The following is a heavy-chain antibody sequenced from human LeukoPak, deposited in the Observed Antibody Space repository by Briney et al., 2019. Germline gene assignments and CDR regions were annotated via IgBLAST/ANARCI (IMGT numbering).Heavy chain of an antibody. Sequence: GGSLRLSCAVSGIKFSDAWMTWVRQAPGKGLEWVSAISGSGGSTYYADSVKGRFTISRDNSKNTLYLQMNRLRAEDTAVYYCAKMPQLWFPRFDYWGQGTLVTVSS. V-gene: IGHV3-23*01. CDR3: AKMPQLWFPRFDY. CDR1: GIKFSDAW. D-gene: IGHD5-18*01. J-gene: IGHJ4*02. CDR2: ISGSGGST.